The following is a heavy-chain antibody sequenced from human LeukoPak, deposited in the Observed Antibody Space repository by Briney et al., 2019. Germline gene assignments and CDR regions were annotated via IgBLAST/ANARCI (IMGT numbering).Heavy chain of an antibody. CDR1: GFTFSSYA. CDR2: INHSGST. Sequence: GPLRLSCAASGFTFSSYAMHWVRQPPGKGLEWIGEINHSGSTNYNPSLKSRVTISVDTSKNQFSLKLSSVTAADTAVYYCARGLLRFLEWLSPNWFDPWGQGTLVTVSS. V-gene: IGHV4-34*01. D-gene: IGHD3-3*01. CDR3: ARGLLRFLEWLSPNWFDP. J-gene: IGHJ5*02.